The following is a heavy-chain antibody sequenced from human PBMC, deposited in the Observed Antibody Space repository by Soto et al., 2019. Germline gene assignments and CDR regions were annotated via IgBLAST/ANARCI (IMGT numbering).Heavy chain of an antibody. CDR3: ASLRGEKKVVAYPRCYYCYMDV. CDR2: IIPILGIA. V-gene: IGHV1-69*04. D-gene: IGHD2-15*01. Sequence: SVKVSCKASGGTFSRYAISWVRQAPGQGLEWMGRIIPILGIANYAQKFQGRVTITADESTSTAYMELSSLRSEDTAVYYCASLRGEKKVVAYPRCYYCYMDVWGNGTTVTVSS. J-gene: IGHJ6*03. CDR1: GGTFSRYA.